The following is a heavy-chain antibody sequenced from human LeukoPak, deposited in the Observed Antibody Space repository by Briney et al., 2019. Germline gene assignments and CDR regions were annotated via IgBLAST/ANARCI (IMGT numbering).Heavy chain of an antibody. CDR1: GFTFGSYW. J-gene: IGHJ4*02. V-gene: IGHV3-7*03. CDR2: IKQDGSEK. CDR3: VRDRAMVVVLTEYYFDY. Sequence: GGSLRLSCAASGFTFGSYWMSWVRQAPGKGLEWVANIKQDGSEKYYVDSVKGRFTISRDNAKNSLSLQMNSLRAEDTAVYYCVRDRAMVVVLTEYYFDYWGQGTLVTVSS. D-gene: IGHD3-22*01.